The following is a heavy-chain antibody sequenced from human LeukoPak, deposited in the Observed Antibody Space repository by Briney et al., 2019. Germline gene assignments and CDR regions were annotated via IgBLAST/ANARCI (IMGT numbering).Heavy chain of an antibody. Sequence: GGSLRLSCAASGFTFSSYAMTWVRQAPGKGLEWVSDISGSGGSTNYADSVAGRFTISRDNSKNTLYLQMNSLRAEDTAVYYCAKFPSSSTWSYYFDYWGQGTLVTVSS. V-gene: IGHV3-23*01. CDR2: ISGSGGST. CDR1: GFTFSSYA. D-gene: IGHD6-13*01. J-gene: IGHJ4*02. CDR3: AKFPSSSTWSYYFDY.